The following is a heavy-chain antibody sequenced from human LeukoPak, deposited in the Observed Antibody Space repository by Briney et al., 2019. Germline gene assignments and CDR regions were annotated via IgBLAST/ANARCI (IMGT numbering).Heavy chain of an antibody. Sequence: ASVKVSCKASGYTFNIYDISWVRQAPGQGLEWIGWSNVYNVNTKYAQKFQGRVTMTTDTSTNTAYMELRSLTSDDTAVYYCARLYMGTPLPYLDYWGQGTLVTVSS. CDR2: SNVYNVNT. J-gene: IGHJ4*02. CDR3: ARLYMGTPLPYLDY. CDR1: GYTFNIYD. D-gene: IGHD5-18*01. V-gene: IGHV1-18*01.